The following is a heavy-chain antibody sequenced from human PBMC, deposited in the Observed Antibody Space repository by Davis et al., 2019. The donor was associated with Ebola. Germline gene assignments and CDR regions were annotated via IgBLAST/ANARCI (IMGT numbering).Heavy chain of an antibody. V-gene: IGHV4-39*01. Sequence: PGGSLRLSCTVSGGSISSSSYYWGWIRQPPGKGLEWIGSIYYSGSTYYNPSLKSRVTISVDTSKNQFSLKLSSVTAADTAVYYCARHGPYSGSLHWYFDLWGRGTLVTVSS. CDR3: ARHGPYSGSLHWYFDL. D-gene: IGHD1-26*01. J-gene: IGHJ2*01. CDR2: IYYSGST. CDR1: GGSISSSSYY.